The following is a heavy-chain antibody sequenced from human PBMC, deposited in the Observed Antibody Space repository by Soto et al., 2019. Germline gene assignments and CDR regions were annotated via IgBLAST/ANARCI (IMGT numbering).Heavy chain of an antibody. D-gene: IGHD3-22*01. V-gene: IGHV4-59*01. CDR2: IYYSGST. CDR3: GSEYDSSGYYYFDY. J-gene: IGHJ4*02. CDR1: GFSLSSYY. Sequence: SETLSLTCVFSGFSLSSYYWSWIRQPPGKGLEWIGYIYYSGSTNYNPSLKSRVTISVDTSKNQFSLKLSSVTAADTAVYYCGSEYDSSGYYYFDYWGQGTLVTVSS.